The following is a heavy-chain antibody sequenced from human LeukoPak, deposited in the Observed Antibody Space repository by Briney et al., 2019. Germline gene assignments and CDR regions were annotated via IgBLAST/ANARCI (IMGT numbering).Heavy chain of an antibody. CDR1: SGSFSGYY. Sequence: SETLSLTCAVYSGSFSGYYWTWFRQPPGTGLEWIGEFNHNWGAKYNPSLKSRVTISVDTSKNHLSLSLNSVTAADTAVYYCAASLWFGIYPDYWGQGSLVTVSS. J-gene: IGHJ4*02. V-gene: IGHV4-34*01. CDR3: AASLWFGIYPDY. CDR2: FNHNWGA. D-gene: IGHD3-10*01.